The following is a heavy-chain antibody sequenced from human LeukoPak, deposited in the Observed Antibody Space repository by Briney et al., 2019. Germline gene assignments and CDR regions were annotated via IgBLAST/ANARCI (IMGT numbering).Heavy chain of an antibody. D-gene: IGHD3-9*01. Sequence: GGSLRLSCAASGFTFSSYAMSWVRQTPGKGLEWVSSISSSGRNTYYADSVKGRFTISRDNSENTLYLQVSSLRAEDTAVYYCARASSKQLAGYLPDGFDIWGQGTMVTVSS. V-gene: IGHV3-23*01. CDR1: GFTFSSYA. J-gene: IGHJ3*02. CDR2: ISSSGRNT. CDR3: ARASSKQLAGYLPDGFDI.